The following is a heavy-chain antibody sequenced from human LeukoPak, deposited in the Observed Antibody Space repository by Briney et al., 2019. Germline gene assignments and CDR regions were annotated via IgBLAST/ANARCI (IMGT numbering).Heavy chain of an antibody. D-gene: IGHD5-24*01. CDR3: ARRDGYDSTTFDY. V-gene: IGHV5-51*01. CDR1: GYSFSSYW. J-gene: IGHJ4*02. Sequence: PGESLKISCKGSGYSFSSYWIGWVRQMPGKGLGWMGIIYPGDSDTRYSPSFQGQVTISADKSISTAYLQWSILKASDTAMYYCARRDGYDSTTFDYWGQGTLVTVSS. CDR2: IYPGDSDT.